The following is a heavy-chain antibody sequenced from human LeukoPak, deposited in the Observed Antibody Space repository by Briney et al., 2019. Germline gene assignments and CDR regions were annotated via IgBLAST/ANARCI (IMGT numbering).Heavy chain of an antibody. Sequence: GESLEISCKGSGYSFTSYWISWVRQMPGKGLEWMGRIDPSDSYTNYSPSFQGHVTISADKSISIAYLQWSSLKASDTAMYYCARASAEGYYYYGMDVWGKGTTVTVSS. J-gene: IGHJ6*04. D-gene: IGHD6-25*01. CDR2: IDPSDSYT. CDR3: ARASAEGYYYYGMDV. CDR1: GYSFTSYW. V-gene: IGHV5-10-1*01.